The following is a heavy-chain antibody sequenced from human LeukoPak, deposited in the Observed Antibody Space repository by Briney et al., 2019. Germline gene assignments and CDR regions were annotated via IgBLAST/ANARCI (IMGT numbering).Heavy chain of an antibody. CDR1: GFTFSSYD. J-gene: IGHJ6*02. V-gene: IGHV3-30*18. Sequence: GGSLRLSCAASGFTFSSYDIHWVPQAPGKGLEWVALISSDRGNTYFAHSVKGRFTISTDNSKNTLYLQMNSLRPEDTAVYYCAKCCPMDVWGQGTTVTVSS. D-gene: IGHD4/OR15-4a*01. CDR3: AKCCPMDV. CDR2: ISSDRGNT.